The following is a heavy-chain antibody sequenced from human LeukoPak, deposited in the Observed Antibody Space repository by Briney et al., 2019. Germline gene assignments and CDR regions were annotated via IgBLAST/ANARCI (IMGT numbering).Heavy chain of an antibody. J-gene: IGHJ1*01. CDR2: TSYSGNT. V-gene: IGHV4-59*08. CDR3: ARHLSSSGNGFQY. Sequence: SEILSLTCTVSDDSITSYYWSWIRQPPGKGLEWIGYTSYSGNTNHNPSLQSRVTVSLDTSKNQFSLKVNSVTAADTAVYYCARHLSSSGNGFQYWGQGTLVTVSS. D-gene: IGHD6-25*01. CDR1: DDSITSYY.